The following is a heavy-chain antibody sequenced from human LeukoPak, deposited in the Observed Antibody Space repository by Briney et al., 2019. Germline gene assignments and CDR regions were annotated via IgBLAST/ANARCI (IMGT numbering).Heavy chain of an antibody. D-gene: IGHD5-24*01. CDR1: GGSISSYY. J-gene: IGHJ3*02. CDR2: IYYSGST. Sequence: SETLSLTCRVSGGSISSYYWSWMRQPPGKGLEWIGYIYYSGSTKYNPSLKSRVTTSVETSKNQFSLKLSSVTAADTAVYYCARDYDGSLRAAFDIWGQGTMVAVSS. CDR3: ARDYDGSLRAAFDI. V-gene: IGHV4-59*01.